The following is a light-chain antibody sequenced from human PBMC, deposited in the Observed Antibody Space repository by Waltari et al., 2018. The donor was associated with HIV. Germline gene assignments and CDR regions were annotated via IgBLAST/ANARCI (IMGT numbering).Light chain of an antibody. CDR2: GNS. Sequence: QSVLTQPPSVSGAPGQRVTISCTGSSSNIGAGYQVHWYHQLPGTAPNLLIYGNSNRPAGVPDRCSGSKSGMSASRAITGLQAGDEADYHGQSYDSSLSGYVFGTGTKVTVL. CDR1: SSNIGAGYQ. J-gene: IGLJ1*01. CDR3: QSYDSSLSGYV. V-gene: IGLV1-40*01.